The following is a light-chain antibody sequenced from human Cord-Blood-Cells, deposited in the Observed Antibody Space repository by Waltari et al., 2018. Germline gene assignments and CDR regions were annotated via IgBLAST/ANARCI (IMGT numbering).Light chain of an antibody. CDR1: QSISSR. J-gene: IGKJ1*01. V-gene: IGKV1-5*03. CDR2: RAS. CDR3: QQYNSYWT. Sequence: DIQMTQSPSTLSASVGDRVTITCRASQSISSRLAGYQQKPGKAPKLLIYRASSLESGVPSRFSGSGSGTEFTLTISSLQPDDFATYYCQQYNSYWTFGQGTKVEIK.